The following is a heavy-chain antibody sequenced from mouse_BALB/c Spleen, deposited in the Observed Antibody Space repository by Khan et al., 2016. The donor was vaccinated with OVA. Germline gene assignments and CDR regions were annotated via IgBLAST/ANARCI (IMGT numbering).Heavy chain of an antibody. V-gene: IGHV14-3*02. CDR1: GFNIKNTY. Sequence: VQLQQSGAEFVKPGASVRLSCTVSGFNIKNTYIHWVKQRPEQGLEWIGRIDPANGNTKYDPKFQGKATITADTSSNTAYLQLSSLTSEDTAVYYCAHSLLLYAMDYWGQGTSVTVSS. CDR2: IDPANGNT. CDR3: AHSLLLYAMDY. J-gene: IGHJ4*01. D-gene: IGHD1-2*01.